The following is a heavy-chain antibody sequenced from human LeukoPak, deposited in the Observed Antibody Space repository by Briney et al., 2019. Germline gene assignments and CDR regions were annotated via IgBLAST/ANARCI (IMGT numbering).Heavy chain of an antibody. CDR3: ARRSKNGYFLDS. J-gene: IGHJ4*02. D-gene: IGHD5-24*01. CDR2: TCSSGAT. CDR1: GTSMSGYY. V-gene: IGHV4-4*09. Sequence: PSETLSLTCIVSGTSMSGYYWTWIRHPPGKGLEWIGHTCSSGATTYNPSLKSRVTISVDTSRSQFSLNLSSVTAADTAVYSCARRSKNGYFLDSWGQGILVTVSS.